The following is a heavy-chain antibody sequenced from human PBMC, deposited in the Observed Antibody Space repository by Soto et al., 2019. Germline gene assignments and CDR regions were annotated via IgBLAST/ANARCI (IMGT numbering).Heavy chain of an antibody. CDR2: ITGSGGST. CDR3: ARHQGGATNHWFDP. V-gene: IGHV3-23*01. J-gene: IGHJ5*02. Sequence: EVHLWESGGGLVQPGGSQRLSCAASGFTFTSYAMRRVRQAPGKGLEWVSGITGSGGSTYYADSVKGRFTISRDNSKNTLYLQMNSLRAEDTAVYFCARHQGGATNHWFDPWGQGTLVTVSS. CDR1: GFTFTSYA. D-gene: IGHD1-26*01.